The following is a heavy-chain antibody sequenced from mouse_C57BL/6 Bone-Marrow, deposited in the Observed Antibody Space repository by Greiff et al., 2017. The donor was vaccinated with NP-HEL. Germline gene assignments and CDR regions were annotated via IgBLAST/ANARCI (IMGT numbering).Heavy chain of an antibody. CDR2: TDPSDSYT. D-gene: IGHD2-1*01. J-gene: IGHJ2*01. V-gene: IGHV1-50*01. Sequence: QVQLKQPGAELVKPGASVKLSCKASGYTFTSYWMQWVKQRPGQGLEWIGETDPSDSYTNYNQKFKGKATLTVDTSSSTAYMQLSSLTSEDSAVYYCAREGVGNGFDYWGQGTTLTVSS. CDR3: AREGVGNGFDY. CDR1: GYTFTSYW.